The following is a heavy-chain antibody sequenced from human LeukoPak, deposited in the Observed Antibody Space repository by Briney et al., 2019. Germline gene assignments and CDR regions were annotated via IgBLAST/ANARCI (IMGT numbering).Heavy chain of an antibody. D-gene: IGHD3-16*01. CDR3: AKDSQITLGLLSLLDY. Sequence: PGGSLRLSCAASGFTFSSYGMHWVRQAPGKGLEWVAVIWYDGSNKYYADSVKGRFTISRDNSKNTLYLQMNSLRAEDTAVYYCAKDSQITLGLLSLLDYWGQGTLVTVSS. CDR1: GFTFSSYG. J-gene: IGHJ4*02. V-gene: IGHV3-33*06. CDR2: IWYDGSNK.